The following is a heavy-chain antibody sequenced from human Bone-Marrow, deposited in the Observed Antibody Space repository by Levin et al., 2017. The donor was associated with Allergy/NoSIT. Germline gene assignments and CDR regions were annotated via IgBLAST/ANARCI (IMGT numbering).Heavy chain of an antibody. D-gene: IGHD3-3*01. CDR1: GGSISSYY. CDR3: ARYDLSNGSHDAFDI. Sequence: SQTLSLTCTVSGGSISSYYWSWIRQPPGKGLQWIGYIHYRGSTNYNPSLKSRVTISVDTSKNQFSLKLTSVTAADTAVYYCARYDLSNGSHDAFDIWGQGTMVTVSS. CDR2: IHYRGST. V-gene: IGHV4-59*01. J-gene: IGHJ3*02.